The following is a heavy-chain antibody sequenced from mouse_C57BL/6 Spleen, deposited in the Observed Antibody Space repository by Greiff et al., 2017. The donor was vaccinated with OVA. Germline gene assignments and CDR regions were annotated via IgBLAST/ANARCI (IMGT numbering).Heavy chain of an antibody. Sequence: VQLQQSGAELVKPGASVKLSCKASGYTFTSYWMPWVKQRPGQGLEWVGMIHPNSGSTNYNEKFKSNATLTVDKSSSTAYMQLSSLTSEDSAVNYCESITTVVEGFDDWGKGTTLTVSS. CDR3: ESITTVVEGFDD. CDR1: GYTFTSYW. CDR2: IHPNSGST. V-gene: IGHV1-64*01. D-gene: IGHD1-1*01. J-gene: IGHJ2*01.